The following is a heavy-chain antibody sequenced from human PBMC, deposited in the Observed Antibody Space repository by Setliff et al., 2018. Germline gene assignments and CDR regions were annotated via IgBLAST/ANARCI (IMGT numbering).Heavy chain of an antibody. CDR2: ISGSGDST. Sequence: PGGSLRLSCAASEFTFSSYAMSWVRQAPGKGLEWVSGISGSGDSTYYADSVKGRFTISRDNSKNTLYLQMNSLRAEDTAVYYCAKVSYYYDSSGLIDYWGQGTLVTVSS. V-gene: IGHV3-23*01. CDR3: AKVSYYYDSSGLIDY. D-gene: IGHD3-22*01. J-gene: IGHJ4*02. CDR1: EFTFSSYA.